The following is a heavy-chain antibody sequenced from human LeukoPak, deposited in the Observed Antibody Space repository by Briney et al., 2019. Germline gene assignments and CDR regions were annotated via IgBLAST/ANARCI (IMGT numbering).Heavy chain of an antibody. CDR3: GSGYNWFDP. D-gene: IGHD5-12*01. CDR2: IRYDGSNK. V-gene: IGHV3-30*02. CDR1: GFTFTSSW. J-gene: IGHJ5*02. Sequence: GGSLRLSCAASGFTFTSSWMSWVRQTPGKGLEWVAFIRYDGSNKYYADSVKGRFTISRDNSKNTLYLQMNSLRAEDTAVYYCGSGYNWFDPWGQGTLVTVSS.